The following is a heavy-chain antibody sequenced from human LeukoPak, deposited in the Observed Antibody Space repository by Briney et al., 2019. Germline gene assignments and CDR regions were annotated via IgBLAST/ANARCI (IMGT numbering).Heavy chain of an antibody. CDR1: GYSVSSGYY. D-gene: IGHD2-2*01. CDR3: ARRSLGYQLLNRDWYFDL. CDR2: ICHSGST. J-gene: IGHJ2*01. V-gene: IGHV4-38-2*01. Sequence: SETLSLTCAVSGYSVSSGYYWGWIRQPPGKGLEWIGSICHSGSTNYNPSLKSRVTISVDTSKNQFSLKLSSVTAADTAVYYCARRSLGYQLLNRDWYFDLWGRGTLVTVSS.